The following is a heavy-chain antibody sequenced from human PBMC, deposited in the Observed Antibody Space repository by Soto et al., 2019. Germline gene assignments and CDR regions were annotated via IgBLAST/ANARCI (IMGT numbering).Heavy chain of an antibody. V-gene: IGHV3-30-3*01. CDR3: ARVTPGNNLYYFSGLDF. CDR1: GFTFDTYG. D-gene: IGHD1-1*01. Sequence: PGGSLRLSCVASGFTFDTYGIHWVRQAPGKGLQWVALISYEGSNTHYADYVRGRFTISRDNSKNTLYLQMNSLRPEDTGLYYCARVTPGNNLYYFSGLDFWGQGTSVTVSS. CDR2: ISYEGSNT. J-gene: IGHJ6*02.